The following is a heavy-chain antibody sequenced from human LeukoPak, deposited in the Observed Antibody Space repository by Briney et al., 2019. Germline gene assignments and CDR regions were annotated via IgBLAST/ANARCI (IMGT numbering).Heavy chain of an antibody. Sequence: GGSLRLSCAASGFTFSSYAMGWVRQAPGKGLEWVSAISGSGGSTYYADSVKGRFTISRDNSKNTLYLQMNSLRAEDTAVYYCAKTSDIVVVPAAINLDYWGQGTLVTVSS. V-gene: IGHV3-23*01. J-gene: IGHJ4*02. CDR2: ISGSGGST. CDR1: GFTFSSYA. D-gene: IGHD2-2*02. CDR3: AKTSDIVVVPAAINLDY.